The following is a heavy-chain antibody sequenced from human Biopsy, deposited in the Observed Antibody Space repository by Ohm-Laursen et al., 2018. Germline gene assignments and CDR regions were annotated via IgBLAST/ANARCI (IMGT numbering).Heavy chain of an antibody. CDR2: FAPENGKT. CDR1: GYAVIEFS. Sequence: SVNVSCTVSGYAVIEFSMHWVRQAPGKGLGWMGGFAPENGKTIYAQKFQGRVTMTENTSTDTANMELSCVRSEDTAVYYCAADINVWNVNYWGQGTQVTVSS. J-gene: IGHJ4*02. V-gene: IGHV1-24*01. D-gene: IGHD1-1*01. CDR3: AADINVWNVNY.